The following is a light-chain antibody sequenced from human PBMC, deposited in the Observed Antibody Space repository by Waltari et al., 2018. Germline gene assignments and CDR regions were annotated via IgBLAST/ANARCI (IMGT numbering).Light chain of an antibody. Sequence: SYELTQPPSVSVSPGQTASITCSGEKLGAKYASWYQQKPGQSPVLVIDEDRRRPSGIPERFSGSNSGNTATLTISGTQAMDEADYYCQAWDSSIVFGGGTKLTVL. CDR1: KLGAKY. V-gene: IGLV3-1*01. CDR3: QAWDSSIV. J-gene: IGLJ2*01. CDR2: EDR.